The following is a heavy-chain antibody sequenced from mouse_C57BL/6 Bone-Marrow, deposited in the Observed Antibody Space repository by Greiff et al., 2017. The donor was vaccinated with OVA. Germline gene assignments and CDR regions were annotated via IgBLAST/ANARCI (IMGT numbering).Heavy chain of an antibody. D-gene: IGHD2-3*01. CDR3: AGRWLLRGKPWGYAMDY. J-gene: IGHJ4*01. Sequence: QVQLQQSGAELVRPGASVKLSCTASGFNIKDDYMHWVKQRPGQGLEWIGDIYPGSGSTNYNEKFKSKATLTVDTSSSTAYMQLSSLTSEDSAVYYCAGRWLLRGKPWGYAMDYWGQGTSVTVSS. CDR2: IYPGSGST. CDR1: GFNIKDDY. V-gene: IGHV1-55*01.